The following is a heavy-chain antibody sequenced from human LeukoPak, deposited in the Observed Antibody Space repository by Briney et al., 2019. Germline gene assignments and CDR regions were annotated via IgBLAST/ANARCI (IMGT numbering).Heavy chain of an antibody. D-gene: IGHD3-10*01. J-gene: IGHJ4*02. Sequence: GGSLRLSCAASGFTFSSYSMNWVRQAPGKGLEWVSSISSSSSYIYYADPVKGRFTISRDNAKNSLYLQMNSLRAEDTAVYYCARDSMVRGVLSSIYWGQGTLVTVSS. V-gene: IGHV3-21*01. CDR1: GFTFSSYS. CDR2: ISSSSSYI. CDR3: ARDSMVRGVLSSIY.